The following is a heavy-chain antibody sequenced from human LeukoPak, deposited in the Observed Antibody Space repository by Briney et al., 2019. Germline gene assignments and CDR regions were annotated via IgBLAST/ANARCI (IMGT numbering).Heavy chain of an antibody. CDR1: GYSFTTHW. CDR2: IYPGDSNA. D-gene: IGHD2-2*01. J-gene: IGHJ4*02. V-gene: IGHV5-51*01. Sequence: GESLKISGKGSGYSFTTHWIGWVRQMRAKGLEWMGIIYPGDSNAKYSPSFQGQVTISADRSINTAYLQWSSLKASDTAMYYCVKYRGYSSTWYQDDFWGQGTLVTVSS. CDR3: VKYRGYSSTWYQDDF.